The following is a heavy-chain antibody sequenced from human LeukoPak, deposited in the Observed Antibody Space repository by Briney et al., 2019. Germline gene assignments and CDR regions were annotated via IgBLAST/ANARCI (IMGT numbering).Heavy chain of an antibody. V-gene: IGHV3-23*01. J-gene: IGHJ4*02. D-gene: IGHD3-22*01. Sequence: GGSLRLSCAVSGFTFSSYAMNWVRQAPGKGLEWVSTVTGSGSNTYYADSVEGRFTISRDNSKDTLYLQMSSLRAEDTAVYYCARGRGSGSYYFDYWGQGTLVTVSS. CDR2: VTGSGSNT. CDR3: ARGRGSGSYYFDY. CDR1: GFTFSSYA.